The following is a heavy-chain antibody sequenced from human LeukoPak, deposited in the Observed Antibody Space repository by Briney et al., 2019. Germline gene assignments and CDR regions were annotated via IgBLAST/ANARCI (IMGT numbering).Heavy chain of an antibody. Sequence: GRSLRLSCAASGFTFSSCGMHWVRQAPGKGLEWVAVIWYDGSNKYYADSVKGRFTISRDNSKNTLYLQMNSLRAEDTAVYYCARGDLYGDYVILNWGQGSLVTVSS. CDR1: GFTFSSCG. V-gene: IGHV3-33*01. D-gene: IGHD4-17*01. J-gene: IGHJ4*02. CDR3: ARGDLYGDYVILN. CDR2: IWYDGSNK.